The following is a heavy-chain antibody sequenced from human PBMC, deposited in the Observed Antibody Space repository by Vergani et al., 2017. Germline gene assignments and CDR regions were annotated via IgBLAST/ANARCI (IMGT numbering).Heavy chain of an antibody. J-gene: IGHJ4*02. V-gene: IGHV4-59*11. CDR3: ASDTHSGQRADR. CDR2: IHYSENT. CDR1: FDSIRNLY. D-gene: IGHD6-19*01. Sequence: QVQLQESGPGLVKSSETLYLTCSVSFDSIRNLYCNWIRQPPGKGLEWIGSIHYSENTNYNPSLKTRVTISVDTSKNQFSLTLTSVTAAATAVYYCASDTHSGQRADRWGQGSLVTVTS.